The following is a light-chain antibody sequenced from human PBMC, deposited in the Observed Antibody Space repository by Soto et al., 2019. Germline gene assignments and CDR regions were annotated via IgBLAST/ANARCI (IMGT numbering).Light chain of an antibody. CDR1: SSDVGGYNY. Sequence: QSALTQPASVSGSPGQSIAISCTGTSSDVGGYNYVSWYQQHPGKAPKLMISEVSNRPSGVSNRFSGSKSGNTASLTISGIQAEDEADYYCSSYTSSSTYVVGTGPKLTVL. J-gene: IGLJ1*01. CDR2: EVS. V-gene: IGLV2-14*01. CDR3: SSYTSSSTYV.